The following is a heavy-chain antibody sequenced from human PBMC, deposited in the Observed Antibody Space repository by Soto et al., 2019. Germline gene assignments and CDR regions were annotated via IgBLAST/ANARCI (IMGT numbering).Heavy chain of an antibody. D-gene: IGHD3-22*01. CDR2: ISNSGGST. CDR3: ARGSNGYSYYFDY. CDR1: AFPFSNYA. V-gene: IGHV3-23*01. J-gene: IGHJ4*02. Sequence: PGGSLRLSCAASAFPFSNYAMNWVRQSPGKGLEWVSTISNSGGSTYYADSVKGRFTISRDNSKNTLYLQMNSLRAEDTAVYYWARGSNGYSYYFDYWGQGALVTVSS.